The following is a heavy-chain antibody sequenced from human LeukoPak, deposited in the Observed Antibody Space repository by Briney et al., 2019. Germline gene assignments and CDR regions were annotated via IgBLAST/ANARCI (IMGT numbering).Heavy chain of an antibody. CDR3: AKATGYLL. Sequence: GGSLRLSCAASGFTFNNYAMIWVRQAPGKGLEWVSAISGNGGSIYYADSVEGRFTIYRDNSKNTLYLQMNSLRADDTAVYYCAKATGYLLWGQGTLVTVSS. V-gene: IGHV3-23*01. D-gene: IGHD1-14*01. CDR2: ISGNGGSI. J-gene: IGHJ4*02. CDR1: GFTFNNYA.